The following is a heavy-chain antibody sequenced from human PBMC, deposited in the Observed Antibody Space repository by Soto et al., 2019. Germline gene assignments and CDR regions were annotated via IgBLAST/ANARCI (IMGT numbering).Heavy chain of an antibody. CDR2: IYPGDSDT. CDR1: GYSFTSYW. J-gene: IGHJ6*02. V-gene: IGHV5-51*01. Sequence: GESLKISCKGSGYSFTSYWIGWVRQMPGKGLEWMGIIYPGDSDTRYSPSFQGQVTISADKSISTAYLQWSSLKASDTAIYYCARHEDSRYYYYGMDVWGQGTTVTVSS. CDR3: ARHEDSRYYYYGMDV. D-gene: IGHD2-15*01.